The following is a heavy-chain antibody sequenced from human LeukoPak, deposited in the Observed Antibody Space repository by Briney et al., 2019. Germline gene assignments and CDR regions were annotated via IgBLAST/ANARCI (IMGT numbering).Heavy chain of an antibody. D-gene: IGHD4-17*01. Sequence: SETLSLTCTVSGGSISSYYWSWIRQPPGKGLEWTGYIYYSGSTNYNPSLKSRVTISVDTPKNQFSLKLSSVTAADTAVYYCARLPNYGDYVDYWGQGTLVTVSS. CDR2: IYYSGST. CDR1: GGSISSYY. CDR3: ARLPNYGDYVDY. V-gene: IGHV4-59*01. J-gene: IGHJ4*02.